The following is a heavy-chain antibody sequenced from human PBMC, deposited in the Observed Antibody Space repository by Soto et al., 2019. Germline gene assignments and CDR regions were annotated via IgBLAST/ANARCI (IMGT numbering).Heavy chain of an antibody. CDR2: TYHSGNP. Sequence: SETLSLTCGVSGDALSTGGYSWAWIRQPPGKALEWIGHTYHSGNPYYNPSLKSRVIISVDRSKNQFSLKLSSVTAADTAVYYCARRWGYSFDYWGQGTLVTVSS. V-gene: IGHV4-30-2*01. CDR1: GDALSTGGYS. CDR3: ARRWGYSFDY. J-gene: IGHJ4*02. D-gene: IGHD7-27*01.